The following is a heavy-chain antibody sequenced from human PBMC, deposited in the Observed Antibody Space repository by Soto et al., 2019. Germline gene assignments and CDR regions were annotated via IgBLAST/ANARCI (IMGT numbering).Heavy chain of an antibody. J-gene: IGHJ4*02. CDR2: IYYGGST. V-gene: IGHV4-30-2*01. D-gene: IGHD3-22*01. CDR1: GGSISSGDYS. CDR3: ARVRREYDNSGPVDY. Sequence: LQLQESGSGLVKPSQTLFLTCAVSGGSISSGDYSWNWIRQPPGKGLEWIGYIYYGGSTYYNPSLQSRVTMSVDRSRNQFSLKLNSVTAADTAVYYCARVRREYDNSGPVDYWGQGTLVTVSS.